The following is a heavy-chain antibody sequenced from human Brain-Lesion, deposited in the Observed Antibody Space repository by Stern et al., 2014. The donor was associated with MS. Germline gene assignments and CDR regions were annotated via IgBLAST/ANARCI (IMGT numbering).Heavy chain of an antibody. CDR1: GYTFIRYA. CDR3: ARDDHRDSSGHYAPFDY. J-gene: IGHJ4*02. D-gene: IGHD3-22*01. Sequence: QVQLVQSGAGVKKPGASVTVSCKASGYTFIRYAMQWVRQAPGQRLEWMGRINGVDDKTKYSHKFQGRVTITRDTSANTVYMELSSLRSEDTAVYYCARDDHRDSSGHYAPFDYWGQGTRVTVSS. CDR2: INGVDDKT. V-gene: IGHV1-3*01.